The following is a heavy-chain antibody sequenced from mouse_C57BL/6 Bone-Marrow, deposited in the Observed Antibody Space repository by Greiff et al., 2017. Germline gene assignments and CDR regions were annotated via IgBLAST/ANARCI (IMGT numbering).Heavy chain of an antibody. Sequence: EVMLVESEGGLVQPGSSMKLSCTASGFTFSDYYMAWVRQVPEKGLEWVANINYDGSSTYYLDSLKSRFIISRDNAKNILYLQMSSLKSEDTATYYCAREITTVVATDYAMYYWGQKTSVSVSS. J-gene: IGHJ4*01. CDR1: GFTFSDYY. CDR3: AREITTVVATDYAMYY. V-gene: IGHV5-16*01. CDR2: INYDGSST. D-gene: IGHD1-1*01.